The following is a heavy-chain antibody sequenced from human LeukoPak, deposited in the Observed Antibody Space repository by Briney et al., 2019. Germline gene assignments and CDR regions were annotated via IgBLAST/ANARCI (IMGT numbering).Heavy chain of an antibody. CDR3: ARLALTGIGGRGYFDY. D-gene: IGHD3-16*01. J-gene: IGHJ4*02. Sequence: PSETLSLTCTVSGGSISGSSNSHSWCWIRQPPGKGLEWIGSIYDSGSAYYNPSLNSRATMSVDTPKNQFSLKLTSGTGADTAVYYCARLALTGIGGRGYFDYWGQGTLVTVSS. CDR1: GGSISGSSNSHS. CDR2: IYDSGSA. V-gene: IGHV4-39*01.